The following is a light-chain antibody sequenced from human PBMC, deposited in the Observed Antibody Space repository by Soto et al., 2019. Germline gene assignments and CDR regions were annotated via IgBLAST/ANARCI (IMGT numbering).Light chain of an antibody. CDR3: QQRSNWPLLT. Sequence: EIVLTQSPATLSLYPGERASLSCRASQSVSSYLAWYQQKPGQAPRLLIYDASNMATGIPARFSGSGSGTDFTLTISSLEPEDFAVYYCQQRSNWPLLTFGQGTRLEIK. V-gene: IGKV3-11*01. J-gene: IGKJ5*01. CDR2: DAS. CDR1: QSVSSY.